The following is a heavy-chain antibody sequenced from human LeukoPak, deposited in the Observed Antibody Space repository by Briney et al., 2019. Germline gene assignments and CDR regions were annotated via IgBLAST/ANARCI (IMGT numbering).Heavy chain of an antibody. CDR1: GDSFSNGNYY. D-gene: IGHD3-10*01. J-gene: IGHJ4*02. Sequence: SETLSLTCTVSGDSFSNGNYYWSWLQQPPGKALEWIGYIYYTGKTYYNPSLEGRVTILVDTSRNHFSVKLSSVTAADTAVYYCARPQNYYGSGDYWSQGTLVTVSS. V-gene: IGHV4-61*03. CDR3: ARPQNYYGSGDY. CDR2: IYYTGKT.